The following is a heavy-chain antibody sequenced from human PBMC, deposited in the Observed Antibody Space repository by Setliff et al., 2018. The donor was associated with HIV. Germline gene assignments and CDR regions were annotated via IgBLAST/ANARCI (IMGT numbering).Heavy chain of an antibody. CDR1: GGTFTRNC. CDR2: ILPFFDTA. V-gene: IGHV1-69*05. CDR3: ARDRSIIMTFGGGNDAFDI. J-gene: IGHJ3*02. D-gene: IGHD3-16*01. Sequence: SVKVSCKVSGGTFTRNCISWVRQAPGQGLEWMGGILPFFDTANYAQKFQGRVTMTTDTSTTTAYMELRSLISDDTAVYYCARDRSIIMTFGGGNDAFDIWGQGTMVTVSS.